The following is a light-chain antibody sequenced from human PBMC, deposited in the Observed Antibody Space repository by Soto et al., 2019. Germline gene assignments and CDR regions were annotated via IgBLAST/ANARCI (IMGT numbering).Light chain of an antibody. CDR1: SSDVGAYDY. Sequence: QSALTQPPSASGSPGQSATISCTGTSSDVGAYDYVSWYLQHPGKAPKLMIYEINKRPSGVPDRFSGSKSGNTASLTVSGLQAEDEADYYCSSFAGSNNFPYVFGTGTKVTVL. CDR2: EIN. CDR3: SSFAGSNNFPYV. V-gene: IGLV2-8*01. J-gene: IGLJ1*01.